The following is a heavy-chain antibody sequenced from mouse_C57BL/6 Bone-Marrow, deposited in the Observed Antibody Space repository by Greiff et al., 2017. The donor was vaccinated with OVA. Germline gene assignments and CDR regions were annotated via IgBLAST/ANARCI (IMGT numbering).Heavy chain of an antibody. CDR1: GFTFSDFY. Sequence: EVQRVESGGGLVQSGRSLRLSCATSGFTFSDFYMEWVRQAPGKGLEWIAASRNKANDYTTEYSASVKGRFIVSRDTSQSILYLQMNALRAEDTAIYYCARDAGGWLPSMDYWGQGTSVTVSS. CDR2: SRNKANDYTT. V-gene: IGHV7-1*01. J-gene: IGHJ4*01. CDR3: ARDAGGWLPSMDY. D-gene: IGHD2-3*01.